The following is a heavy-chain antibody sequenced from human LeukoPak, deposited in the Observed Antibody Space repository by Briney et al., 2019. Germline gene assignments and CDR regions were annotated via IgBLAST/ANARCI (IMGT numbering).Heavy chain of an antibody. D-gene: IGHD7-27*01. Sequence: GGSLRLSCAASGFTFSSYGMNWVRQAPGKGLEWVSYISSSSNTIYYADSVKGRFTISRDNAKNSLYLQMNSLRDEDTAVYYCARDNLLGNYYYFAMDVWGQGTTVTASS. V-gene: IGHV3-48*02. CDR1: GFTFSSYG. J-gene: IGHJ6*02. CDR2: ISSSSNTI. CDR3: ARDNLLGNYYYFAMDV.